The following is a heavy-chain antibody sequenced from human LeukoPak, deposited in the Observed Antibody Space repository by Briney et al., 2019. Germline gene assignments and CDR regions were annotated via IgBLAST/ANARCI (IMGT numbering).Heavy chain of an antibody. CDR1: GASITNSYYL. V-gene: IGHV4-39*01. CDR2: LYYSGNT. J-gene: IGHJ5*02. Sequence: PSETLSLTCSVSGASITNSYYLWGWIRQPPGKGLEWIGSLYYSGNTYYNPSLKSRVTISVDTSKNQFSLKLTSVTAADTAVYYCARVKVDMDITRCFDPWGQGMLVTVSS. D-gene: IGHD1-20*01. CDR3: ARVKVDMDITRCFDP.